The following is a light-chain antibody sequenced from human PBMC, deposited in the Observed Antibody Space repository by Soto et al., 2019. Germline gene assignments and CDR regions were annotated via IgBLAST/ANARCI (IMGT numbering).Light chain of an antibody. J-gene: IGKJ3*01. CDR3: QQSYNIPFT. CDR1: QNIHSF. CDR2: GGS. Sequence: DIQMTQSPSSLAASVGERVTITCRASQNIHSFLNWYQQKPGKAPQVLIYGGSALQSGVPSRFSGSGSGTDFTLTISSLQPEDFASYFCQQSYNIPFTFGPGTIVDI. V-gene: IGKV1-39*01.